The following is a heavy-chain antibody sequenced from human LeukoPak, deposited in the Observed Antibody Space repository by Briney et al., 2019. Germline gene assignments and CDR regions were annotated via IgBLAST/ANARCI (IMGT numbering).Heavy chain of an antibody. J-gene: IGHJ4*02. Sequence: GASVKVSCKASGYTFTGYYMHWVRQAPGQGLEWMGWISAYNGNTNYAQKLQGRVTMTTDTSTSTAYMELSSLRSEDTAVYYCARDQRSYYDSSGYYLHWGQGTLVTVSS. CDR2: ISAYNGNT. D-gene: IGHD3-22*01. V-gene: IGHV1-18*04. CDR1: GYTFTGYY. CDR3: ARDQRSYYDSSGYYLH.